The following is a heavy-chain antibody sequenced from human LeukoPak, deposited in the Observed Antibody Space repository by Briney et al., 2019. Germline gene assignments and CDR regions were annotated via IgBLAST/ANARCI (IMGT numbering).Heavy chain of an antibody. J-gene: IGHJ6*02. D-gene: IGHD3-10*01. Sequence: SETLSLTCTVSGGSISSYYWSWIRQPAGKGLEWIGRIYTSGSTNYNPSLKSRVTISVDTSKNQFSLKLSSVTAADTAVYYCARGVAYYYGSGYYYYYYGMDVWGQGTTVTVSS. CDR1: GGSISSYY. CDR2: IYTSGST. V-gene: IGHV4-4*07. CDR3: ARGVAYYYGSGYYYYYYGMDV.